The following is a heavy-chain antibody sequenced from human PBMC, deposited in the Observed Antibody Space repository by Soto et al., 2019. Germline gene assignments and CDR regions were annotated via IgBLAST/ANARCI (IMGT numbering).Heavy chain of an antibody. J-gene: IGHJ4*02. D-gene: IGHD1-20*01. CDR2: ISSDGSNK. CDR3: AKGSNDHSDDGGII. V-gene: IGHV3-30*18. CDR1: GFSFSRYG. Sequence: QVQLVESGGGVVQAGRSLRLSCAASGFSFSRYGMHWVRQAPGKGLEWVAEISSDGSNKNYADSVKGRFTISRDISKDTLYLQMNSLRAEDTAVYYCAKGSNDHSDDGGIIWGQGTLVTVSS.